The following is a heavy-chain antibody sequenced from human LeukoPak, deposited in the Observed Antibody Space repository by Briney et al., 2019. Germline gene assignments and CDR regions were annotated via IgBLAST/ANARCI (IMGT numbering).Heavy chain of an antibody. D-gene: IGHD5-18*01. CDR1: GFTFSRYS. J-gene: IGHJ6*03. CDR2: ISSSSSYI. Sequence: PGGSLRLSCAASGFTFSRYSMNWVRQAPGKGLEWVSSISSSSSYIYYADSVKGRFTISRDNAKNSLYLQMNSLRAEDTAVYYCARDWHLQLWAPYYMDVWGKGTTVTVSS. CDR3: ARDWHLQLWAPYYMDV. V-gene: IGHV3-21*01.